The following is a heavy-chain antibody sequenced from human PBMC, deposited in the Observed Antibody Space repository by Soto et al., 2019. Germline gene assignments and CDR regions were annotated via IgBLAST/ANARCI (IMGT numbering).Heavy chain of an antibody. V-gene: IGHV3-30*18. D-gene: IGHD6-19*01. J-gene: IGHJ4*02. CDR1: GFTFSSYG. CDR2: ISYDGGNK. Sequence: GGSLRLSCAASGFTFSSYGMHWVRQAPGKGLEWVAVISYDGGNKYYADSVKGRFTISRDNSKNTLYLQMNSLRAEDTAVYYCAKDRGSGWYSEGYYFDYWGQGTLVTVSS. CDR3: AKDRGSGWYSEGYYFDY.